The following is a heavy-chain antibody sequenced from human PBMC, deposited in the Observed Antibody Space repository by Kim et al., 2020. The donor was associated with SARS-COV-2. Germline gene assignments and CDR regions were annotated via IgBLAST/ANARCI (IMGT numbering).Heavy chain of an antibody. Sequence: PALSSRVTISVDTSKNQFSLKLSSVTAADTAVYYCARERVYGVRGVIDYWGQGTLVTVSS. CDR3: ARERVYGVRGVIDY. V-gene: IGHV4-34*13. J-gene: IGHJ4*02. D-gene: IGHD3-10*01.